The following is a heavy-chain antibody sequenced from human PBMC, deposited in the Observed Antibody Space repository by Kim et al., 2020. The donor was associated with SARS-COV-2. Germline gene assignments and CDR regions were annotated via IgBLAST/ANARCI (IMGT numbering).Heavy chain of an antibody. CDR2: INPNSGGT. J-gene: IGHJ4*02. Sequence: SVKVSCKASGYTFTGYYMHWVRQAPGQGLEWMGRINPNSGGTNYAQKFQGRVTMTRDTSISTAYMELSRLRSYDTAVYYCARGPSRTYYYGSGSYYNVMPIPPSDYWGQGTLVTVSS. D-gene: IGHD3-10*01. V-gene: IGHV1-2*06. CDR1: GYTFTGYY. CDR3: ARGPSRTYYYGSGSYYNVMPIPPSDY.